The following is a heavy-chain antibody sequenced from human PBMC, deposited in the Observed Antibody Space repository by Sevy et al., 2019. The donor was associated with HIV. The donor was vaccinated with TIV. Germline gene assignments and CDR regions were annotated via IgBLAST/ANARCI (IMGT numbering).Heavy chain of an antibody. CDR3: ARALGIAAAGTRGDGMDV. J-gene: IGHJ6*02. D-gene: IGHD6-13*01. CDR1: GGSFSGYY. Sequence: SETLSLTCAVYGGSFSGYYWSWIRQPPGKGLEWIGEINHSGSANYNPSLKSRVTISVDTSKNQFSLKPSSVTAADTALFYCARALGIAAAGTRGDGMDVWGQGTTVTVSS. CDR2: INHSGSA. V-gene: IGHV4-34*01.